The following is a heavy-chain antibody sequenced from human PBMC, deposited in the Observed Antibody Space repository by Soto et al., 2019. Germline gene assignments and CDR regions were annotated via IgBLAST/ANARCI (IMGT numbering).Heavy chain of an antibody. CDR3: AKGLDFWSGSYQPDY. J-gene: IGHJ4*02. Sequence: XXSLRLSCAVSGFTFISYGMRWVLQAPGKGLEWVAVISYDGSNKYYADSVKGRFTISRDNSKNTLYLQMNSLRAEDTAVYYCAKGLDFWSGSYQPDYWGQGTLVTVSS. CDR2: ISYDGSNK. CDR1: GFTFISYG. D-gene: IGHD3-3*01. V-gene: IGHV3-30*18.